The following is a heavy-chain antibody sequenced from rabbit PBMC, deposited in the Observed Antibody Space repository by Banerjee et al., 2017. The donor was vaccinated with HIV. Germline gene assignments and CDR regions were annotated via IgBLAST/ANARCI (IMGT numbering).Heavy chain of an antibody. D-gene: IGHD4-1*01. CDR1: GFSFSSYYY. CDR2: IYVGSSGST. J-gene: IGHJ4*01. V-gene: IGHV1S45*01. CDR3: ARKYVNSIDARINL. Sequence: QEQLEESGGGLVKPEGSLTLTCKASGFSFSSYYYMCWVRQAPGKGLEWIACIYVGSSGSTHYASWAKGRFTISKTSSTTVTLQMTSLTAADTATYFCARKYVNSIDARINLWGQGTLVTVS.